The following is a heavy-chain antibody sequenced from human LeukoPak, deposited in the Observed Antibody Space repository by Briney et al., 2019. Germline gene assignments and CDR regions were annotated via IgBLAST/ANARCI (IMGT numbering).Heavy chain of an antibody. D-gene: IGHD3-22*01. J-gene: IGHJ4*02. CDR2: INHSGST. Sequence: SETLSLTCAVCGGSFSGYYWSWIRQPPGKGLEWIGEINHSGSTNYNPSLKSRVTISVDTSKNQFSLKLSSVTAADTAVYYCARDLITMTPYWGQGTLVTASS. CDR1: GGSFSGYY. V-gene: IGHV4-34*01. CDR3: ARDLITMTPY.